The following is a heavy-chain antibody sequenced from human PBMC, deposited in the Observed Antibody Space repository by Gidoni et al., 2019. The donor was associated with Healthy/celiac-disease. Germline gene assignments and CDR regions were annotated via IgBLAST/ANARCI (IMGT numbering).Heavy chain of an antibody. V-gene: IGHV1-69*01. CDR1: GGTFSSYS. Sequence: QVQLVQSGAEVKTPGSSVKVSCKASGGTFSSYSISWVRKAPGQGLEWMGGIIPIVGTANYAQKFQGRVTITADESTSTAYMELSSLRSEDTAVYYCARAYYHRYCSSTSYCYGMDVWGQGTTVTVSS. CDR3: ARAYYHRYCSSTSYCYGMDV. J-gene: IGHJ6*02. CDR2: IIPIVGTA. D-gene: IGHD2-2*01.